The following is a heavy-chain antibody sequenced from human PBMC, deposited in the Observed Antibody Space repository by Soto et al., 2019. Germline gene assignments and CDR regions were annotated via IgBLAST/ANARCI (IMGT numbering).Heavy chain of an antibody. J-gene: IGHJ2*01. CDR3: ARGRGYKQWLVHLRYFDL. V-gene: IGHV1-8*01. D-gene: IGHD6-19*01. CDR2: MNPNSGNT. CDR1: GYTFTSYD. Sequence: QVQLVRSGAEVKKPGASVKVSCKASGYTFTSYDINWVRQATGQGLERMGWMNPNSGNTGYAQKFQGRVTMTRNTSISTAYMELSSLRSEDTAVYYCARGRGYKQWLVHLRYFDLWGRGTLVTVSS.